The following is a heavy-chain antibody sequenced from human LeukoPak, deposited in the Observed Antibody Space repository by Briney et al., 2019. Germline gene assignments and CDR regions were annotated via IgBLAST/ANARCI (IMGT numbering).Heavy chain of an antibody. CDR3: AGHLYSATYYY. CDR2: IHSSGNT. V-gene: IGHV4-59*08. Sequence: PSETLSLTCTVSGGSISPYYWSWIRQPPGKGLEWIGYIHSSGNTNYNPALKSRVTISVDTSKNQFSLKVTSVTAADTAVYYCAGHLYSATYYYWGQGTPVTISS. D-gene: IGHD1-26*01. CDR1: GGSISPYY. J-gene: IGHJ4*02.